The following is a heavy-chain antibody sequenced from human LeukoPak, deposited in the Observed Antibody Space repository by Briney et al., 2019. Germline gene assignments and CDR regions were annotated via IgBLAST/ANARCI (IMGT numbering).Heavy chain of an antibody. Sequence: GGSLRLSCAASGFTFSSYWMHWVRQAPGKGLEWVAVISYDGSNKYYADSVKGRFTISRDNSKNTLYLQMNSLRAEDTAVYYCARDGSSGWTWYFDYWGQGTLVTVSS. V-gene: IGHV3-30-3*01. CDR3: ARDGSSGWTWYFDY. CDR1: GFTFSSYW. D-gene: IGHD6-19*01. CDR2: ISYDGSNK. J-gene: IGHJ4*02.